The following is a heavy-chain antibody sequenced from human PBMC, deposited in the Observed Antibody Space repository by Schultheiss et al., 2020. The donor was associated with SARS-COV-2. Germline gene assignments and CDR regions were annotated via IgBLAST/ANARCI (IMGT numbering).Heavy chain of an antibody. CDR2: MNPNSGNT. D-gene: IGHD2-2*01. Sequence: ASVKVSCKASGYTFTSYDINWVRQATGQGLEWMGWMNPNSGNTGYAQKFQGRVTMTRNTSISTAYMELSSLRSEDTAVYYCASGELYQLLKDYYYGMDVWGQGTTVTVSS. V-gene: IGHV1-8*01. CDR3: ASGELYQLLKDYYYGMDV. J-gene: IGHJ6*02. CDR1: GYTFTSYD.